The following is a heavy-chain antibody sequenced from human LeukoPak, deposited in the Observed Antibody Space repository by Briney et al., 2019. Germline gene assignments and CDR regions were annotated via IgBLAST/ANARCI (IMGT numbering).Heavy chain of an antibody. CDR3: VRGRQGHY. Sequence: SETLSLTCAVYGGSFSGHYWTWIRQPPGKGLGWIGEINDSGSTNHNPSLKGRVTISVDTSENQFSLKLSSVTAADTAVYYCVRGRQGHYWGQGTLVTVSS. V-gene: IGHV4-34*01. CDR1: GGSFSGHY. J-gene: IGHJ4*02. CDR2: INDSGST.